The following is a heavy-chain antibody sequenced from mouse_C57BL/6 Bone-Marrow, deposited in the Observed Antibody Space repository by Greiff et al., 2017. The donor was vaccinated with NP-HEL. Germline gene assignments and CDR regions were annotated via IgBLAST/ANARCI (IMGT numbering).Heavy chain of an antibody. J-gene: IGHJ4*01. CDR1: GFTFSDYY. CDR2: ISNGGGST. CDR3: ARQYYYAMDY. V-gene: IGHV5-12*01. Sequence: EVHLVESGGGLVQPGGSLKLSCAASGFTFSDYYMYWVRQTPEKRLEWVAYISNGGGSTYYPDTVKGRFTISRDNAKNTLYLQMSRLKSEDTAMYYCARQYYYAMDYWGQGTSVTVSS.